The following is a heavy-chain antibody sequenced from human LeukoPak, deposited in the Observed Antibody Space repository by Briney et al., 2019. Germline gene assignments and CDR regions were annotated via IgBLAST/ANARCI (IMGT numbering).Heavy chain of an antibody. CDR1: GFTFCDDA. D-gene: IGHD3-22*01. J-gene: IGHJ4*02. CDR3: TRGASAYYYDSSGYPYDY. Sequence: HPGRSLRLSCTASGFTFCDDAMSWVRQAPGKGLEWGGFIRSKAYGGTTEYAASVKGRFTISREDSKRLAYLQMNSLKNEDTAVYYCTRGASAYYYDSSGYPYDYWGQGTLVTVSS. V-gene: IGHV3-49*04. CDR2: IRSKAYGGTT.